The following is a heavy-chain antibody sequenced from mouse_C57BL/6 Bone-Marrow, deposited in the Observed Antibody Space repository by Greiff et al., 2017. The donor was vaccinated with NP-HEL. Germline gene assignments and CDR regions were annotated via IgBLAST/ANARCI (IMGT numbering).Heavy chain of an antibody. CDR3: ARDRDWDSWYFDV. V-gene: IGHV5-16*01. CDR1: GFTFSDYY. J-gene: IGHJ1*03. D-gene: IGHD4-1*01. CDR2: INYDGSST. Sequence: EVKLMESEGGLVQPGRSMKLSCTASGFTFSDYYMAWVRQVPEKGLEWVANINYDGSSTYYLDSLKSRFIISRDNAKNILYLQMSSLKSEDTATYYCARDRDWDSWYFDVWGTGTTVTVSS.